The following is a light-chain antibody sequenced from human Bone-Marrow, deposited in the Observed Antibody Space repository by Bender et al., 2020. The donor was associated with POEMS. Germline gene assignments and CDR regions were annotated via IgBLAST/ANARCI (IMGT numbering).Light chain of an antibody. V-gene: IGLV2-14*01. CDR1: SSDLGGYDY. Sequence: QSALTQPASVSGSPGQSITISCTGTSSDLGGYDYVSWYQQHPAKAPKLLIYEVNNRPSGVSDRFSGSKSGNTASLTISGLLTEDEADYFCSSYTSSNTVVFGGGTKLTVL. J-gene: IGLJ2*01. CDR3: SSYTSSNTVV. CDR2: EVN.